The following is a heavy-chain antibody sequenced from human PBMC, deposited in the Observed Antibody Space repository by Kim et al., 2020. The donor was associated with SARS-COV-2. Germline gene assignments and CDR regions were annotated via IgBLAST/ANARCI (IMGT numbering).Heavy chain of an antibody. J-gene: IGHJ4*02. Sequence: QKLQGRVTMTTDTSTSTAYMELRSLRSDDTAVYYCARDLRIAAAGPFDYWGQGTLVTVSS. CDR3: ARDLRIAAAGPFDY. V-gene: IGHV1-18*01. D-gene: IGHD6-13*01.